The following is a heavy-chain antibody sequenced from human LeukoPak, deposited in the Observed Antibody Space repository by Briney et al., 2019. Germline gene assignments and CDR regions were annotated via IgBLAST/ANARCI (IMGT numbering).Heavy chain of an antibody. CDR3: AKASAFWSGSDDY. CDR1: GFTFSSYG. CDR2: ISYDGSNK. V-gene: IGHV3-30*18. Sequence: GRSLRLSCAASGFTFSSYGMHWVRQAPGKGLEWVAVISYDGSNKYYADSVKGRFTISRDNSKNTLYLQMNSLRAEDTAVYYCAKASAFWSGSDDYWGPGTLVTVSS. J-gene: IGHJ4*02. D-gene: IGHD3-3*01.